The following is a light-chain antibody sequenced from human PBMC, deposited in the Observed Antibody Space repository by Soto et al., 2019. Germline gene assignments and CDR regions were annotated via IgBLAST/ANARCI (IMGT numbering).Light chain of an antibody. Sequence: QSALTQPASVSGSPGQSITISCTGTSSDVGGYNYVSWYQQHPGKAPKLMIYEVSNRPSGVSNRFSGSKSGNTASLTISGLQAEDEADYYCSSYTSSSTPGISFGGGTKLTVL. CDR3: SSYTSSSTPGIS. J-gene: IGLJ2*01. CDR2: EVS. CDR1: SSDVGGYNY. V-gene: IGLV2-14*01.